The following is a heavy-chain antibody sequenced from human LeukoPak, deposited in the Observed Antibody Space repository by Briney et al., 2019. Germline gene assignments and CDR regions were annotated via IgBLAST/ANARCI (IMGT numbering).Heavy chain of an antibody. V-gene: IGHV4-39*07. CDR1: GGSISSSSYY. D-gene: IGHD3-3*01. Sequence: SETLSLTCTVSGGSISSSSYYWGWIRQPPGKGLEWIRSIYYSGSTYYNPSLKSRVTISVDTSKNQFSLKLSSVTAADTAMYYCARVVVHYDFWSGYVFYYYMDVWGKGTTVTVSS. J-gene: IGHJ6*03. CDR3: ARVVVHYDFWSGYVFYYYMDV. CDR2: IYYSGST.